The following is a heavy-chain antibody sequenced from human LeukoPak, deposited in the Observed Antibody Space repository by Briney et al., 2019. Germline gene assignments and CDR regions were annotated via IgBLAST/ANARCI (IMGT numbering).Heavy chain of an antibody. CDR1: GFTFTNYW. Sequence: SGGSLRLSCAVSGFTFTNYWMSWARQSPGKGLEWVANIYLDGSRAYYVDSVKGRFTISRDNAKNSLYLQMNSLRAEDTAVYYCARDPYSGSYGNYYYYFMDVWGKGTTVTISS. V-gene: IGHV3-7*01. CDR2: IYLDGSRA. J-gene: IGHJ6*03. CDR3: ARDPYSGSYGNYYYYFMDV. D-gene: IGHD1-26*01.